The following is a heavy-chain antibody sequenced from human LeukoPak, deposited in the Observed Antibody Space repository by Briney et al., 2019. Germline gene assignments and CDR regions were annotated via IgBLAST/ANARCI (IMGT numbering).Heavy chain of an antibody. V-gene: IGHV4-4*07. CDR1: GGSLSSYY. CDR3: ARGRIAAAYYMDV. J-gene: IGHJ6*03. D-gene: IGHD6-13*01. Sequence: SETLSLTCTVSGGSLSSYYWSWIPQPAGKGLEWIGRIYTSGSTNYNPSLKSRVTISLDKSKNQFSLRLSSVTAADTAVYYCARGRIAAAYYMDVWGKGTTVTVSS. CDR2: IYTSGST.